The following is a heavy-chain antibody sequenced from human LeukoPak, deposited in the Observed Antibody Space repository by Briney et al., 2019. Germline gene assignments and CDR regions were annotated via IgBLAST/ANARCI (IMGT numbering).Heavy chain of an antibody. CDR2: IYYSGST. CDR3: ARGGSAVVPAAISNPLIGRTRNWFDP. D-gene: IGHD2-2*01. Sequence: SETLSLTCTVSGGSISSSSYYWGWIRQPPGKGLEWIGSIYYSGSTYYNPSLKSRVTISVDTSKNQFSLKLSSVTAADTAVYYCARGGSAVVPAAISNPLIGRTRNWFDPWGQGTLVTVSS. V-gene: IGHV4-39*07. CDR1: GGSISSSSYY. J-gene: IGHJ5*02.